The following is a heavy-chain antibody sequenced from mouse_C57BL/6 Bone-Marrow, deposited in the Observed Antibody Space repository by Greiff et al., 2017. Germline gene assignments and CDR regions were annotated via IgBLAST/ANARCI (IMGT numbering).Heavy chain of an antibody. D-gene: IGHD1-1*02. CDR1: GYTFTSYW. CDR3: ARSGLWDY. V-gene: IGHV1-69*01. J-gene: IGHJ4*01. CDR2: IDPSDSYT. Sequence: QVQLKQPGAELVMPGASVKLSCKASGYTFTSYWMHWVKQRPGQGLEWIGEIDPSDSYTNYNQKFKGKSTLTVDKSSSTAYMQLSSLTSEDSAVYYCARSGLWDYWGQGTSVTVSS.